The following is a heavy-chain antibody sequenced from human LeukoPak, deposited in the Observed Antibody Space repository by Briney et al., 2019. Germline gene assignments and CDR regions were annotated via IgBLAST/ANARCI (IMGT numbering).Heavy chain of an antibody. Sequence: GGSLRLSCAASGFTFSSYWMHWVRQAPGKGPVWVSRINSDGSSTSYADSVKGRFTISRDNSKNTLYLQMNSLRAEDTAVYYCARGAGTTRDYWGQGTLVTVSS. D-gene: IGHD2-15*01. CDR3: ARGAGTTRDY. J-gene: IGHJ4*02. V-gene: IGHV3-74*01. CDR2: INSDGSST. CDR1: GFTFSSYW.